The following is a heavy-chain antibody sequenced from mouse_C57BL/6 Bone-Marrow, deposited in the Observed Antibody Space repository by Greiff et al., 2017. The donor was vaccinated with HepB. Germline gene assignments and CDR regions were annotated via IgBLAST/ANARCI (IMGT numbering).Heavy chain of an antibody. CDR3: TTGNDRYYAMDY. V-gene: IGHV14-4*01. D-gene: IGHD2-2*01. CDR2: IDPENGDT. J-gene: IGHJ4*01. Sequence: VQLQQSGAELVRPGASVKLSCTASGFNIKDDYMHWVKQRPEQGLEWIGWIDPENGDTEYASKFQGKATITADTSSNTAYLRLSSLTSEDTAVYYCTTGNDRYYAMDYWGQGTSVTVSS. CDR1: GFNIKDDY.